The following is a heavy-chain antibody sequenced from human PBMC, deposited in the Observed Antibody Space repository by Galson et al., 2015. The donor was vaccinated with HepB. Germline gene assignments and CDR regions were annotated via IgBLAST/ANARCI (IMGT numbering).Heavy chain of an antibody. D-gene: IGHD3-10*01. CDR3: AQDLTYYYGSGSYFVGMDA. V-gene: IGHV3-9*01. J-gene: IGHJ6*02. Sequence: SLRLSCAASGVRFDDYAMHWVRQRPGRGLEWVSGIDWNSGKRGYADSVKGRLTISRDNAKHSLYLQMDSLRTEDTALYYCAQDLTYYYGSGSYFVGMDAWGQGTTVTVS. CDR2: IDWNSGKR. CDR1: GVRFDDYA.